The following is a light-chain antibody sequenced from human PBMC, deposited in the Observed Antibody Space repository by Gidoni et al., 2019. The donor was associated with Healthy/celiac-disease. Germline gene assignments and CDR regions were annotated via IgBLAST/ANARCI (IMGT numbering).Light chain of an antibody. CDR3: QQSYSTPKT. J-gene: IGKJ1*01. CDR2: DAS. Sequence: DIQMTQSPSSLSASVGDRVNITCRSSQSINSYLNWYQQKPGKSPKILIYDASSLQSVVPSRFSGIGSGTDFTLTISSLQPEDFATYFFQQSYSTPKTFGQWTKVEIK. CDR1: QSINSY. V-gene: IGKV1-39*01.